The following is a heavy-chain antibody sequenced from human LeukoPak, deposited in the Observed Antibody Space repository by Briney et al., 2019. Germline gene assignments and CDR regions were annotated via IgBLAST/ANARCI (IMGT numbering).Heavy chain of an antibody. V-gene: IGHV3-7*01. CDR1: GFTFSSYW. CDR2: IKQDGSEK. Sequence: GGSLRLSCAASGFTFSSYWMSWVRQAPGKGLEWVANIKQDGSEKYYVDSVKGRFTISRDNAKNSLYLQMNSLRAEDTAVYYCASCSGSFDDAFDIWGQGTMVTVSS. CDR3: ASCSGSFDDAFDI. J-gene: IGHJ3*02. D-gene: IGHD3-10*02.